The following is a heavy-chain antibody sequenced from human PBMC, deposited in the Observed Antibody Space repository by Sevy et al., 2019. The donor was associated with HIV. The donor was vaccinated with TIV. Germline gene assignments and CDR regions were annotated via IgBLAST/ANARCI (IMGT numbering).Heavy chain of an antibody. CDR2: IYYNGHI. V-gene: IGHV4-59*08. Sequence: SETLSITCTESGGSITSLYWNWIRQPPGKGLEWIANIYYNGHINYNPSLKSRVTLSLDTSKNQFSLRLSSVTAADTAMYYCAGENAWGRGYSWGQGTLVTVSS. CDR1: GGSITSLY. CDR3: AGENAWGRGYS. D-gene: IGHD1-26*01. J-gene: IGHJ4*02.